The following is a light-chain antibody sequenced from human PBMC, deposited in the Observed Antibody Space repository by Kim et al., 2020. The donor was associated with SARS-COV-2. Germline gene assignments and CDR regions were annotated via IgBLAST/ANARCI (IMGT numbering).Light chain of an antibody. J-gene: IGKJ1*01. CDR2: GTI. V-gene: IGKV3-20*01. CDR3: QQYETSSWT. CDR1: QTIDMNF. Sequence: STGERVTLSCRASQTIDMNFLAWYQQKPGQAPRRLIYGTITRATGIPDRFRGRGSGTDFTLTISRLEPEDFAIYYCQQYETSSWTFGQGTKVDIK.